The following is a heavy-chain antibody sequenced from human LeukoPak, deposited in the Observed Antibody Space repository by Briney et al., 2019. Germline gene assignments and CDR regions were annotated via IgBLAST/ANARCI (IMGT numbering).Heavy chain of an antibody. J-gene: IGHJ4*02. D-gene: IGHD2-15*01. CDR3: AKAPVTTCRGAFCYTFDY. Sequence: GGSLRLSCTVSGFTFSSNSMSWVRQAPGKGLEWVAYIKKDGSEKYSVDSVKGGFTITIDSSKNTLFLQMNRLRPEDAAVYYCAKAPVTTCRGAFCYTFDYWGLGTLVTVSS. V-gene: IGHV3-7*01. CDR2: IKKDGSEK. CDR1: GFTFSSNS.